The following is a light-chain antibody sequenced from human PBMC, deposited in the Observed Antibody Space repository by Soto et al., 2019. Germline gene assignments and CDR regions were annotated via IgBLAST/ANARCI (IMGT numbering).Light chain of an antibody. V-gene: IGLV2-14*01. Sequence: QSVLTQPASVSGSPGQSITISCTGTSSDVGGYNYVSWYQQHPGKAPKLMIYDVSNRPSGVSNRFSGSKSGNTGSLTISGLQAEDEADYYCSSYTSSSTPLYVFGTGTKLTVL. CDR3: SSYTSSSTPLYV. CDR1: SSDVGGYNY. J-gene: IGLJ1*01. CDR2: DVS.